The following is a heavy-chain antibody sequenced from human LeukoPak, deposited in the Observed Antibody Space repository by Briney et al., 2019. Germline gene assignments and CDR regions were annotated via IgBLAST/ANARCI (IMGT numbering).Heavy chain of an antibody. CDR3: ARGPFANRLLWFGELSKSFDY. J-gene: IGHJ4*02. V-gene: IGHV4-34*01. CDR2: INHSGST. CDR1: GGSFSGYY. D-gene: IGHD3-10*01. Sequence: SETLSLTCAVYGGSFSGYYWSWIRQPPGKGLEWIGEINHSGSTNYNPSLKSRVTISVDTSKNQFSLKLSSVTAADTAVYYCARGPFANRLLWFGELSKSFDYWGQGTLVTVSS.